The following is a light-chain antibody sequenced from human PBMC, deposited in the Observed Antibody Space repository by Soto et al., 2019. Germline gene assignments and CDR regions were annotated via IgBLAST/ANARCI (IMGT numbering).Light chain of an antibody. CDR2: DVS. V-gene: IGLV2-14*01. J-gene: IGLJ2*01. CDR1: SSDVGGYNY. CDR3: SSYTSSSTAV. Sequence: ALTQPASVSGSPGQSITISCTGTSSDVGGYNYVSWYQQHPGKAPKLLIYDVSSRPSGVSNRFSGSKSGNTASLTISGLQAEDEADYYCSSYTSSSTAVFGGGTKLTVL.